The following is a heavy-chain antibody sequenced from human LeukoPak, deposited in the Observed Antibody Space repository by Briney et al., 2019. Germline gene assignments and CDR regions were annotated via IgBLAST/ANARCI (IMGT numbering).Heavy chain of an antibody. J-gene: IGHJ4*02. Sequence: GGSLRLSCAASGFTFTMFSMNWLRQAPGKGLEWIAFIRGRSDTTYYADPVQGRFTISRDNAEDSVYLQMNSLRVEDTAVYFCAREIIGGASFLDYWGQGTLVTVSS. V-gene: IGHV3-48*01. CDR3: AREIIGGASFLDY. D-gene: IGHD1-26*01. CDR2: IRGRSDTT. CDR1: GFTFTMFS.